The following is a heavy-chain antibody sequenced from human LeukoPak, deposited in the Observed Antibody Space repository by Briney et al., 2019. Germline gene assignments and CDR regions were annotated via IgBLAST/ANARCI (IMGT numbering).Heavy chain of an antibody. CDR2: INWNGGST. Sequence: GGSLRLSCAASGFTFDDYGMNWVRQAPGKGLEWVSGINWNGGSTGYADSVKGRFTISRDNAKNSLYLQMNSLRAEDTAVYYCARRRVLPTYYDFWSGYLDDAFDIWGQGTMVTVSS. CDR3: ARRRVLPTYYDFWSGYLDDAFDI. CDR1: GFTFDDYG. J-gene: IGHJ3*02. V-gene: IGHV3-20*04. D-gene: IGHD3-3*01.